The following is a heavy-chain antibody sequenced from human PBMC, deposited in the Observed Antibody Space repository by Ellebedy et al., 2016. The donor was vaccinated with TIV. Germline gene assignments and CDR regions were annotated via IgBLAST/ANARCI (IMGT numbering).Heavy chain of an antibody. Sequence: ASVKVSXKASGYTFTSYYMHWVRQAPGQGLEWMGIINPSGGSTSYAQKFQGRVTMTRDKSTSTVYMELSSLRSEDTAVYYCAREGYGLGSYDCWGQGTLVTVSS. V-gene: IGHV1-46*01. CDR3: AREGYGLGSYDC. J-gene: IGHJ4*02. CDR2: INPSGGST. CDR1: GYTFTSYY. D-gene: IGHD3-16*01.